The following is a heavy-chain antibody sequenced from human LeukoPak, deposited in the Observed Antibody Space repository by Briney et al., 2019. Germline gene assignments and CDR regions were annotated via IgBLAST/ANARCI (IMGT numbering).Heavy chain of an antibody. D-gene: IGHD3-22*01. V-gene: IGHV4-34*01. Sequence: SETLSLTCGVYGGSVSGYYWNWIRQPPGKGLEWIGEINHSGSTNYNPSLKSRVTISVDTSKNQFSLKLSSVTAEDTAVYYCAKPHISPYYYDSTGNYWGQGTLVTVSS. CDR3: AKPHISPYYYDSTGNY. CDR1: GGSVSGYY. J-gene: IGHJ4*02. CDR2: INHSGST.